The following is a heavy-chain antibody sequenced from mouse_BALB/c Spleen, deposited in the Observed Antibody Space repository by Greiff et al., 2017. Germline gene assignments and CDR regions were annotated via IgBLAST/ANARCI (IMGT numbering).Heavy chain of an antibody. J-gene: IGHJ3*01. CDR2: ISTYYGDA. V-gene: IGHV1S137*01. CDR1: GYTFTDYA. Sequence: QVQLQQSGAELVRPGVSVKISCKGSGYTFTDYAMHWVKQSHAKSLEWIGVISTYYGDASYNQKFKGKATLTADKSSSTAYMQLSSLASEDSAVYYCARRDGYYGGFAYWGQGTLVTVSA. D-gene: IGHD2-3*01. CDR3: ARRDGYYGGFAY.